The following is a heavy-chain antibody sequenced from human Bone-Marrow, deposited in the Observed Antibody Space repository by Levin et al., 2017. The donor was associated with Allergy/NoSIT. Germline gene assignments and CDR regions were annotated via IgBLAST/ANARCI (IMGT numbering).Heavy chain of an antibody. CDR3: ARQVPNYYSGSGYYFDS. Sequence: AGESLKISCEASGFTFTNFEMNWVRQAPGRGLEWISYINLRGSTMYYADSVRGRFTISRHNAKNSLFLRMDSLTAEDTAVYYCARQVPNYYSGSGYYFDSWGQGTLVTVSS. D-gene: IGHD3-22*01. V-gene: IGHV3-48*03. CDR2: INLRGSTM. CDR1: GFTFTNFE. J-gene: IGHJ4*02.